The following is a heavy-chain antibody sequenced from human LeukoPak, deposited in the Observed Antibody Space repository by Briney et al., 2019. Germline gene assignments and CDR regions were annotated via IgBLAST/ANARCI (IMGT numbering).Heavy chain of an antibody. J-gene: IGHJ4*02. CDR2: ISGSGGST. CDR3: AKGRYYFDY. D-gene: IGHD2-2*01. CDR1: GFTFSNYA. Sequence: GGSLRISCAATGFTFSNYAMSWVRQAPGKGLEWVSAISGSGGSTYYADSVKGRFTISRDNSKNTLYLQMNSLRAEDTAVYYCAKGRYYFDYWGQGTLVTVSS. V-gene: IGHV3-23*01.